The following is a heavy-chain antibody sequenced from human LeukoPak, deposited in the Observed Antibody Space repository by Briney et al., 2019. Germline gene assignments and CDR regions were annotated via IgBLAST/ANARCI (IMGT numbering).Heavy chain of an antibody. V-gene: IGHV4-4*07. CDR3: AREVVAYYYYYMDV. J-gene: IGHJ6*03. CDR1: SGSINNYY. CDR2: IYTSGST. D-gene: IGHD2-15*01. Sequence: SETLSLTCTVSSGSINNYYWSWIRQPAGKGLEWIGRIYTSGSTNYNPSLKSRVTMSVDTSKNQFSLKLSSVTAADTAVYYCAREVVAYYYYYMDVWGKGTTVTISS.